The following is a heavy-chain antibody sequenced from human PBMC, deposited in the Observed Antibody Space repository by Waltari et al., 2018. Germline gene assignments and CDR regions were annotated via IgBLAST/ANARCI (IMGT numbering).Heavy chain of an antibody. CDR2: INDSGRT. J-gene: IGHJ4*02. V-gene: IGHV4-39*01. D-gene: IGHD3-22*01. CDR3: ARRAPDSSGSQYYFDH. Sequence: QLQLQESGPGLVKPSETLSLTCTVSGGSVSSSSYYWGWIRQPPGKGLEGVGSINDSGRTHHHPSRQRRVTISVDTSKNQFSLKVNSVTAADTAVYSCARRAPDSSGSQYYFDHWGQGTLVTVSS. CDR1: GGSVSSSSYY.